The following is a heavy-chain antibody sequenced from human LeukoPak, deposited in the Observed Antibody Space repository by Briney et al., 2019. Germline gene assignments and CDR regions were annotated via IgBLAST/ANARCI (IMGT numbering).Heavy chain of an antibody. V-gene: IGHV3-48*03. CDR2: ISDSDRTT. D-gene: IGHD3-3*01. Sequence: QPGGSLRLSCAVSGLTFSNFKMNWVRQAPGKGLEWVSYISDSDRTTFYADSVKGRFTISRDNAKNSLYLQMSSLRVEDTAVYYCASWAGNTQSDSWSGPFDYWGQGTLVTVSS. CDR1: GLTFSNFK. CDR3: ASWAGNTQSDSWSGPFDY. J-gene: IGHJ4*02.